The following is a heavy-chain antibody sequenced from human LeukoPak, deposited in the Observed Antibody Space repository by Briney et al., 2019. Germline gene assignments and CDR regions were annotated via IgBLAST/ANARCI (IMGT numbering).Heavy chain of an antibody. CDR2: ITSRSDGGTT. J-gene: IGHJ4*02. CDR1: GFTFSSYS. Sequence: GGSLRLSCAASGFTFSSYSMNWVRQAPGKGLEWVGRITSRSDGGTTDYAAPVKGRFTISRDDSKTTLYLQMNSLKTEDTAVYYCSPAGRTGYWGQGTLVTVSS. V-gene: IGHV3-15*01. D-gene: IGHD2-15*01. CDR3: SPAGRTGY.